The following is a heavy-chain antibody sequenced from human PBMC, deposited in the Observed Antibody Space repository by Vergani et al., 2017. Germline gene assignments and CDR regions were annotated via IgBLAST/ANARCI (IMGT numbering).Heavy chain of an antibody. Sequence: EVQLVESGGGLVQPGGSLRLSCAASGFTFSSYWMSWDRQAPGKGLEWVANIKQDGSEKYYVDSVKGRFTISRDNAKNSLYLQMNSLRAEDTAVYYCARDFTVQLEPRSDYMDVWGKGTTVTVSS. CDR1: GFTFSSYW. CDR3: ARDFTVQLEPRSDYMDV. V-gene: IGHV3-7*01. J-gene: IGHJ6*03. CDR2: IKQDGSEK. D-gene: IGHD1-1*01.